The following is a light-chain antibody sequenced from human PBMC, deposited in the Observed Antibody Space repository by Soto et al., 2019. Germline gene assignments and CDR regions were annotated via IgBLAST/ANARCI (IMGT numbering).Light chain of an antibody. CDR2: WAS. CDR3: QQYYSSPPT. J-gene: IGKJ1*01. CDR1: QSVLYSSNNKNY. Sequence: DIVMTQSPDSLSVSLGEGATINCKSSQSVLYSSNNKNYLTWYQQKPGQPPKLLIYWASTRESGVPDRFSGSGSGTDFTLTISSLQAEDVAVYYCQQYYSSPPTFXQGTKVDIK. V-gene: IGKV4-1*01.